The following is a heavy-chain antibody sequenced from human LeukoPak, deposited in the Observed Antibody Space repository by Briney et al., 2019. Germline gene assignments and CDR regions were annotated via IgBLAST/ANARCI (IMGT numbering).Heavy chain of an antibody. V-gene: IGHV3-48*03. Sequence: GGSLRLSCAASGFTFSSYEMNWVRQAPGKGLEWVSYISSSGSSIYYADSVKGRFTISRDNSKSSLYLQMNSLRAEAPAVYYCGRGIGWAGRDYWGQGTLVTVSS. J-gene: IGHJ4*02. CDR1: GFTFSSYE. CDR3: GRGIGWAGRDY. D-gene: IGHD3-10*01. CDR2: ISSSGSSI.